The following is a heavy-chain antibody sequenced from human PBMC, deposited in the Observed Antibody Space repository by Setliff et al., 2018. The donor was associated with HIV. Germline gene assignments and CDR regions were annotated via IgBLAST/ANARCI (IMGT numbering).Heavy chain of an antibody. V-gene: IGHV4-39*07. CDR2: IYYSGST. Sequence: ETLSLTCTVSGYSISSGSYYWGWIRQPPGKGLEWIGSIYYSGSTYYNPSPKSRVTISVDTSKNQFSLKLSSVTAADTAVYYCARGTFSGPDYWGQGTLVTVSS. CDR1: GYSISSGSYY. D-gene: IGHD1-26*01. CDR3: ARGTFSGPDY. J-gene: IGHJ4*02.